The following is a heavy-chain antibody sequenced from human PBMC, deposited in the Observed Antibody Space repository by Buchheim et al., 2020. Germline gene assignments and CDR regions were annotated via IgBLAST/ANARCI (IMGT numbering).Heavy chain of an antibody. V-gene: IGHV3-23*01. J-gene: IGHJ6*03. CDR1: GFTFSSYA. CDR3: AKIQSGGSGGGMDV. CDR2: ISATAGTT. D-gene: IGHD6-19*01. Sequence: EVHVLESGGGLVQPGGSLRLSCAASGFTFSSYAMRWVRQAPGKGLESVSVISATAGTTGYADSVKGRFTISRDNSKNTLYLQMNSLRAEDTAVYYCAKIQSGGSGGGMDVWGKGTT.